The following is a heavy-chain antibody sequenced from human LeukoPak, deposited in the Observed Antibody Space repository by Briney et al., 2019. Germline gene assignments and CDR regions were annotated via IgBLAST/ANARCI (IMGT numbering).Heavy chain of an antibody. V-gene: IGHV4-38-2*01. CDR1: GYSISSGYY. Sequence: SETLSLTCAVSGYSISSGYYWVWMRQPPGKGLVWIGSIYHSGSTYYNPSLKSRVTISVDTSKNQFSLKLSSVSAADTAVYYCARQSVAADGDFDYWGQGTLVTVSS. CDR2: IYHSGST. D-gene: IGHD6-13*01. J-gene: IGHJ4*01. CDR3: ARQSVAADGDFDY.